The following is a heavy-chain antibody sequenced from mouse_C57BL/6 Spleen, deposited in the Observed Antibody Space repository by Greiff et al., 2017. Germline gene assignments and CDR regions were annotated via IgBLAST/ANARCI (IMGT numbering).Heavy chain of an antibody. V-gene: IGHV5-16*01. D-gene: IGHD1-1*01. J-gene: IGHJ2*01. CDR2: INYDGSST. Sequence: EVKVVESEGGLVQPGSSMKLSCTASGFTFSDYYMAWVRQVPEKGLEWVANINYDGSSTYYLDSLKSRFIISRDNAKNILYLQMSSLKSEDTATYYCARESGDYGSSYFDYWGQGTTLTVSS. CDR3: ARESGDYGSSYFDY. CDR1: GFTFSDYY.